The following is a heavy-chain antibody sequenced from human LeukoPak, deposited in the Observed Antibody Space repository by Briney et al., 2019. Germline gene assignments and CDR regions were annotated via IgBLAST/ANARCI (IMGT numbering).Heavy chain of an antibody. J-gene: IGHJ4*02. CDR1: GFTFSSYA. CDR2: ISGSGGST. Sequence: GGSLRLSCAASGFTFSSYAMGWVRQAPGKGLEWVSAISGSGGSTYYADSVKGRFTISRDNSKNTLCLQMNSLRAEDTAVYYCAKRYCSGGSCYMGFDYWGQGTLVTVSS. D-gene: IGHD2-15*01. V-gene: IGHV3-23*01. CDR3: AKRYCSGGSCYMGFDY.